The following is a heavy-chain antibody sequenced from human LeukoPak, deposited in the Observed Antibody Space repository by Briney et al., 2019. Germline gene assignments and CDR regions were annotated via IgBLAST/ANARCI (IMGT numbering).Heavy chain of an antibody. J-gene: IGHJ4*02. V-gene: IGHV1-18*01. D-gene: IGHD3-10*01. CDR3: ASITMVRGVIIHYFDY. Sequence: ASVKVSCKASGYTFTSYGISWVRQAPGQGLEWMGWIGAYNGNTNYAQKLQGRVTMTTDTSTSTAYMELRSLRSDDTAVYYCASITMVRGVIIHYFDYWGQGTLVTVSS. CDR1: GYTFTSYG. CDR2: IGAYNGNT.